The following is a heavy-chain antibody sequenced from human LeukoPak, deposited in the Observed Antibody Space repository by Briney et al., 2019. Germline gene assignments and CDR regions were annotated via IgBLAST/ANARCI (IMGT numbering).Heavy chain of an antibody. Sequence: PSETLSLTCAVYGGSFSGYYWSWIRQPPGKGLEWIGEINHSGSTNYNPSLKSRVTISVDTSKNQFSLKLSSVTAADTAVYYCARAMYYYDSSGYYYPLDALDYWGQGTLVTVSS. V-gene: IGHV4-34*01. CDR2: INHSGST. D-gene: IGHD3-22*01. CDR1: GGSFSGYY. CDR3: ARAMYYYDSSGYYYPLDALDY. J-gene: IGHJ4*02.